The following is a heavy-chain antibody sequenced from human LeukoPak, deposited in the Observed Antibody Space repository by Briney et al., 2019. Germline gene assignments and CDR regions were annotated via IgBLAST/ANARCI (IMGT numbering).Heavy chain of an antibody. CDR1: GFAFSSYA. Sequence: GGSLRLSCAASGFAFSSYAMSWVRQAPGKGLEWVSTISSSGGSTYYADSVKGRFTISRDTSKNTLYLQMNSLRAEDTAVYYCAKASVVAAHDHWGQGTLVTVSS. V-gene: IGHV3-23*01. D-gene: IGHD6-19*01. CDR3: AKASVVAAHDH. CDR2: ISSSGGST. J-gene: IGHJ4*02.